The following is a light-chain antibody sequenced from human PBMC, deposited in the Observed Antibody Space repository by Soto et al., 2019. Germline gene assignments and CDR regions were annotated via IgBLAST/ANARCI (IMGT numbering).Light chain of an antibody. CDR1: QSLLHSNGYNY. CDR2: LGS. V-gene: IGKV2-28*01. CDR3: MQPLQSWT. Sequence: DIVMTQTPLSLPVTPGEPASISCRSSQSLLHSNGYNYLDWYLLKLGPSPQLLIYLGSNRASGVSDRFSGSGSGTDFTLKISRVEAEDVGVYYCMQPLQSWTFGQGTKVDI. J-gene: IGKJ1*01.